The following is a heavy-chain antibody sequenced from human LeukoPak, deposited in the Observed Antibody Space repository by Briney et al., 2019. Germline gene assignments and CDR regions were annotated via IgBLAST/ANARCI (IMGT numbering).Heavy chain of an antibody. CDR3: ANDFWSASRRFDP. CDR1: GGSISSSSYY. D-gene: IGHD3-3*01. CDR2: IYYSGST. J-gene: IGHJ5*02. Sequence: PSETLSLTCTVSGGSISSSSYYWGWIRQPPGKGLEWIGSIYYSGSTYYNPSLKSRVTISVDTSKNQFSLKLSSVTAADTAVYYCANDFWSASRRFDPWGQGTLVTVSS. V-gene: IGHV4-39*01.